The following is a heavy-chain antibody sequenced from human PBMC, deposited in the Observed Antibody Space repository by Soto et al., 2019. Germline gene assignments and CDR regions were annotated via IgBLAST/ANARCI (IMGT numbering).Heavy chain of an antibody. D-gene: IGHD3-3*01. J-gene: IGHJ5*02. CDR3: AAVVPPSGILERLGLDP. Sequence: SVKVSCKASGFTFTTSGIHWVRQARGQGLEWMGWIVVGSGNTKYNQRFQERVTLTRDMATDTAYMDLRSLTSADTAIYYCAAVVPPSGILERLGLDPWGQGTLVTVSS. V-gene: IGHV1-58*02. CDR2: IVVGSGNT. CDR1: GFTFTTSG.